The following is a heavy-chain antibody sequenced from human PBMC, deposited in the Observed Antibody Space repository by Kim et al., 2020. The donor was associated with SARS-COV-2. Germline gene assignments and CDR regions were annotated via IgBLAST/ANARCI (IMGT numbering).Heavy chain of an antibody. V-gene: IGHV3-23*01. J-gene: IGHJ4*02. Sequence: VKGRFTISRDNSKSTLYLEMNSLRAEDTAIYYCAKRGQTNYQQLFPGDYWGQGTLVTVSS. CDR3: AKRGQTNYQQLFPGDY. D-gene: IGHD2-2*01.